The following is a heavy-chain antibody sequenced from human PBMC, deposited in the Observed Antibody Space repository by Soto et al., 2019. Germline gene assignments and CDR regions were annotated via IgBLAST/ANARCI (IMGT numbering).Heavy chain of an antibody. V-gene: IGHV4-39*01. Sequence: SETLSLTCTVSGGSISSSSYYWGWIRQPPGKGLEWIGSIYYSGSTYYNPSLKSRVTISVDTSKNQFSLKLSSVTAADTAVYYCARHDNRLGGNSAYWGQGTLVTVSS. J-gene: IGHJ4*02. CDR2: IYYSGST. CDR1: GGSISSSSYY. CDR3: ARHDNRLGGNSAY. D-gene: IGHD2-21*02.